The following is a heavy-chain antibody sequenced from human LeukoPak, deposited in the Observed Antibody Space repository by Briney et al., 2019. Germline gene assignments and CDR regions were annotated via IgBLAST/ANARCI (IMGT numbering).Heavy chain of an antibody. D-gene: IGHD5-12*01. CDR1: GFTFSSYS. Sequence: GGSLRLSCAASGFTFSSYSMNWVRQAPGKGPEWVSAISSSSIYIYYADSVKGRFTISRDNAKNSLYLQMNSLRAEDTAVYYCARGPSGYHNTGGQGTLVTVSS. J-gene: IGHJ4*02. CDR2: ISSSSIYI. CDR3: ARGPSGYHNT. V-gene: IGHV3-21*01.